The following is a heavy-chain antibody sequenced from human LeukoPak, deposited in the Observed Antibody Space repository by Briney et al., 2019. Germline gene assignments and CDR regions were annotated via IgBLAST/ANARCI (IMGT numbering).Heavy chain of an antibody. CDR3: ARGAGGYSYNPFDY. V-gene: IGHV3-74*01. Sequence: GGSLRLSCAASGFTFSSYWMHWVRQAPGKGLVWVSRINSDGSSISYADSVKGRFTISRDNAKNTLYLQMNSLRAEDTAVYCCARGAGGYSYNPFDYWGQGTLVPVSS. CDR1: GFTFSSYW. D-gene: IGHD5-18*01. CDR2: INSDGSSI. J-gene: IGHJ4*02.